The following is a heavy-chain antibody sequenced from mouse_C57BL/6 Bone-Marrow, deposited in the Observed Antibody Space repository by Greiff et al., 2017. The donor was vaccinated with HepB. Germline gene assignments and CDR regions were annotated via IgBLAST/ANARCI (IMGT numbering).Heavy chain of an antibody. Sequence: EVHLVESGPGLVKPSQSLSLTCSVTGYSITSGYYWNWIRQFPGNKLEWMGYISYDGSNNYNPSLKNRISITRDTSKNQFFLKLNSVTTEDTATYYCAMYYGSWYFDVWGTGTTVTVSS. J-gene: IGHJ1*03. D-gene: IGHD1-1*01. CDR1: GYSITSGYY. CDR3: AMYYGSWYFDV. V-gene: IGHV3-6*01. CDR2: ISYDGSN.